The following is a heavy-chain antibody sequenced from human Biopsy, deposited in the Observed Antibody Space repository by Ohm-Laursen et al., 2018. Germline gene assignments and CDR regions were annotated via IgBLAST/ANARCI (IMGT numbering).Heavy chain of an antibody. V-gene: IGHV4-31*11. CDR2: IRYSGNT. J-gene: IGHJ4*02. D-gene: IGHD3-16*01. CDR3: TRAGGGKIYGL. CDR1: GVSINTGGYY. Sequence: SHTLSLTCAVSGVSINTGGYYWTWIRQHPGTGLEWIGYIRYSGNTLYNPSLKSRLTISADTSRNQNSLKLTSVTAADTALSYYTRAGGGKIYGLWGQGTLVTVSS.